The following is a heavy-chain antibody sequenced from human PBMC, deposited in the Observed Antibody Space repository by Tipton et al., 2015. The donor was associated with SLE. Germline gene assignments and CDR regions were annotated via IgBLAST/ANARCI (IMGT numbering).Heavy chain of an antibody. CDR2: IYYSGSS. J-gene: IGHJ4*02. CDR3: SRRLGDILTGNHDY. Sequence: TLSLTCTVSGGSISSSSYYWGWIRQPPGKGLEWIGSIYYSGSSYYNPSLKSRVTISVDTSKNQFSLRLSSVTAADTAVYYCSRRLGDILTGNHDYWGQGTRVT. D-gene: IGHD3-9*01. CDR1: GGSISSSSYY. V-gene: IGHV4-39*01.